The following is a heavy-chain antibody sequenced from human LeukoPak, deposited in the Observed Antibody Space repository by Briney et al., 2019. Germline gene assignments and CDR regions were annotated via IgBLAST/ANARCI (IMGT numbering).Heavy chain of an antibody. D-gene: IGHD2-21*02. CDR1: GGSISSHY. CDR2: IYYSGST. CDR3: ARDLSRYCGGDCFSSFWFDP. J-gene: IGHJ5*02. V-gene: IGHV4-59*11. Sequence: SETLSLTCTVSGGSISSHYWSWIRQPPGKGLEWIGYIYYSGSTNYNPSLKSRVTISVDTSKNQFSLKLSSVTAADTAVYYCARDLSRYCGGDCFSSFWFDPWGQGTLVTVSS.